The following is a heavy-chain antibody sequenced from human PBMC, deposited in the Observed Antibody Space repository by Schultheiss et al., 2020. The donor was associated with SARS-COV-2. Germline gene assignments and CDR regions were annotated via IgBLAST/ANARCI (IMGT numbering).Heavy chain of an antibody. CDR2: ISSSSSTI. CDR3: ARTGTAADPNWFDP. D-gene: IGHD6-13*01. V-gene: IGHV3-48*04. CDR1: GFTFSSYG. Sequence: GGSLRLSCAASGFTFSSYGMHWVRQAPGKGLEWVSYISSSSSTIYYADSVKGRFTISRDNAKNSLYLQMNSLRAEDTAVYYCARTGTAADPNWFDPWGQGTLVTVSS. J-gene: IGHJ5*02.